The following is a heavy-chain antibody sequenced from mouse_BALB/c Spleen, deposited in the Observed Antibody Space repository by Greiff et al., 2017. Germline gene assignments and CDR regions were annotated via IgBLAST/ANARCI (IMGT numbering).Heavy chain of an antibody. D-gene: IGHD2-4*01. Sequence: EVKLVESGGDLVKPGGSLKLSCAASGFTFSSYGMSWVRQTPDKRLEWVATISSGGSYTYYPDSVKGRFTISRDNAKNTLYLQMSSLKSEDTAMYYCARQEGLYYDYVSSMDYWGQGTSVTVSS. J-gene: IGHJ4*01. CDR3: ARQEGLYYDYVSSMDY. CDR1: GFTFSSYG. CDR2: ISSGGSYT. V-gene: IGHV5-6*01.